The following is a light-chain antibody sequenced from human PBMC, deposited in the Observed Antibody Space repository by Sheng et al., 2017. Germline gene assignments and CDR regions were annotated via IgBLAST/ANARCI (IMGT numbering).Light chain of an antibody. CDR2: GAS. CDR3: QQYNHWPPLT. Sequence: EIVLTQSPGTLSLSPGERATLSCRASQSVSSSYLAWYQQKPGQAPRLFIYGASSRATGIPARFSGSGSGTEFTLTISSLQSEDFAVYYCQQYNHWPPLTFGGGTKVEI. CDR1: QSVSSSY. J-gene: IGKJ4*01. V-gene: IGKV3-15*01.